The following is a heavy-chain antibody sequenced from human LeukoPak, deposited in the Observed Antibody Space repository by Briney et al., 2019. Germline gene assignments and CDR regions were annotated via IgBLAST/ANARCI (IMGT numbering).Heavy chain of an antibody. Sequence: GGSLRLSCAASGFTFSGHWMHWVRQAPGKGLVWVSRINSDGSSTTYADSVKGRFTISRDNAKNTLYLQMNSLRAEDTAVYYYAREWSGFGELPDNWGQGTLVTVS. J-gene: IGHJ4*02. D-gene: IGHD3-10*01. CDR3: AREWSGFGELPDN. V-gene: IGHV3-74*01. CDR2: INSDGSST. CDR1: GFTFSGHW.